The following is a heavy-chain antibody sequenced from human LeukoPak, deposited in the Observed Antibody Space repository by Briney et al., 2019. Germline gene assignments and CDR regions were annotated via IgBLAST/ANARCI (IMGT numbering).Heavy chain of an antibody. J-gene: IGHJ3*02. Sequence: SETLPLTYTVSGVYISSYYWNWLRQAPGRGLEGSRYIYYCGTTHHHPSLETRVTISIDISKHQFSLKLSCVTAGDTAVYYCARALSDDEGLYGFSAFDIWGQGTMVTVSS. CDR1: GVYISSYY. CDR2: IYYCGTT. CDR3: ARALSDDEGLYGFSAFDI. D-gene: IGHD3-3*01. V-gene: IGHV4-59*12.